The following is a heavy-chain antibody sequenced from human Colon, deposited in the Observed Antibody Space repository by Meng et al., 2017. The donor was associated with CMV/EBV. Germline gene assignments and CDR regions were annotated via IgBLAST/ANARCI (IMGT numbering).Heavy chain of an antibody. V-gene: IGHV3-7*03. Sequence: GESLKISCAASGFTFSSHWMSWVRRAPGKGLEWVASIKQDGSETSYVDSVEGRFTISRDNAKNSLYLQMNSLRDEDTAVYYCAKRTANWGPFDYWGQGTLVTVSS. CDR3: AKRTANWGPFDY. CDR2: IKQDGSET. CDR1: GFTFSSHW. D-gene: IGHD7-27*01. J-gene: IGHJ4*02.